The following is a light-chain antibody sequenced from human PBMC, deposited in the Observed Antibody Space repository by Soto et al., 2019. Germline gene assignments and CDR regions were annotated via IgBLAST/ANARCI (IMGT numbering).Light chain of an antibody. CDR3: QQRGHWPRT. J-gene: IGKJ1*01. Sequence: EIVMTQSPATLSVSPGERATLSCRASQSVSTYLALYQQKPGQAPRLLIFEASKRATGIPDRISGSGSGTDFTLTISSLEPEDFAVYYCQQRGHWPRTFGQGTKVDIK. V-gene: IGKV3-11*01. CDR2: EAS. CDR1: QSVSTY.